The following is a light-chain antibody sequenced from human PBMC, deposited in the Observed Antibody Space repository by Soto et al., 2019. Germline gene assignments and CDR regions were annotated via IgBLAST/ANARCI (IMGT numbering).Light chain of an antibody. J-gene: IGLJ1*01. Sequence: QSALTQPASVSGTPGQSITISCTGSNSDVCFYDFVSWYQHHPGRAPKLIVSEVSHRPSGVSNRFSGSKSGNTASLTISGLQSEDEADYYCISYTSDDVRYVFGTGTKVTVL. CDR1: NSDVCFYDF. CDR3: ISYTSDDVRYV. CDR2: EVS. V-gene: IGLV2-14*01.